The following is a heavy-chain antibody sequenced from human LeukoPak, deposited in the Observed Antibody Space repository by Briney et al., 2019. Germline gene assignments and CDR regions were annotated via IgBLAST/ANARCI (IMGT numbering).Heavy chain of an antibody. D-gene: IGHD3-22*01. J-gene: IGHJ4*02. V-gene: IGHV4-59*04. CDR2: VYYSGST. Sequence: SETLSLTCVVSGGSVSGYYWGWIRQPPGRGLEWIGYVYYSGSTYYNPSLKSRVTISVDTSKNQFSLKLCSVTAADTAVYHCASTTLYYYDSSSYYAGFDYWGQGTLVTVSS. CDR1: GGSVSGYY. CDR3: ASTTLYYYDSSSYYAGFDY.